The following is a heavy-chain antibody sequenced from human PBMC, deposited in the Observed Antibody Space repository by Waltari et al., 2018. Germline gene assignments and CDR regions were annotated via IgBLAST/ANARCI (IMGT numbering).Heavy chain of an antibody. J-gene: IGHJ5*02. V-gene: IGHV4-38-2*01. CDR3: ARAHSGSYSYVNWFDP. CDR1: GYSISSGYY. D-gene: IGHD1-26*01. Sequence: QVQLQESGPGLVKPSETLSLTCAVSGYSISSGYYWGCIRQPPEKGLEWIGSIYHSGSTDYPPSLKSRVTISMDTSKNQFSRRLSSVTAAETAVYYCARAHSGSYSYVNWFDPWGQGTLVTVSS. CDR2: IYHSGST.